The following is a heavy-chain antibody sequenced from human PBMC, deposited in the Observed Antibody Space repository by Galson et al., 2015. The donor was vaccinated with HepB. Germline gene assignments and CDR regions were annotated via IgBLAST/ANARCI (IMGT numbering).Heavy chain of an antibody. CDR1: GGSFSGYY. V-gene: IGHV4-34*01. J-gene: IGHJ6*02. Sequence: ETLSLTCAVYGGSFSGYYWSWIRQPPGKGLEWIGEINHSGRTNYNPSLKSRVTISVDTSKNQLSLNLSSLTAADTAAYYCARDRRLLYYYYNGMDVWGQGTTVTVSS. CDR2: INHSGRT. D-gene: IGHD6-19*01. CDR3: ARDRRLLYYYYNGMDV.